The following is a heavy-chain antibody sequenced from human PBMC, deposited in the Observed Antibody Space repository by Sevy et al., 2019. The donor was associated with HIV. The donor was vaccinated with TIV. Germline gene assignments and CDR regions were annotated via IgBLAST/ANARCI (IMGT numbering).Heavy chain of an antibody. D-gene: IGHD2-2*01. V-gene: IGHV5-51*01. CDR1: GYSFTSYW. CDR3: ARLGCSSTSCPDDYYYMDV. Sequence: GESLKISCKGSGYSFTSYWIGWVRQMPGKGLEWMGIIYPGDSDTRYSPSFQGQVTISADKSISTAYLQWSSLKASDTAMYYCARLGCSSTSCPDDYYYMDVWGKGTTVTVSS. CDR2: IYPGDSDT. J-gene: IGHJ6*03.